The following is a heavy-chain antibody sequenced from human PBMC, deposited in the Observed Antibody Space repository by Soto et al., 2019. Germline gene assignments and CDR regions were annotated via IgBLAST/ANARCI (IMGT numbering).Heavy chain of an antibody. D-gene: IGHD2-15*01. J-gene: IGHJ6*02. Sequence: QVQLQESGRGLVKPSQTLSLTCTVSGGSISSGGYYWSWIRQHPGKGLEWIGYIYYSGSTYYNPSLKSRVTISVDTSKNQFSLKLSSVTAADTAVYYCARRYLGVVDYGMDVWGQGTTVTVSS. CDR1: GGSISSGGYY. V-gene: IGHV4-31*03. CDR3: ARRYLGVVDYGMDV. CDR2: IYYSGST.